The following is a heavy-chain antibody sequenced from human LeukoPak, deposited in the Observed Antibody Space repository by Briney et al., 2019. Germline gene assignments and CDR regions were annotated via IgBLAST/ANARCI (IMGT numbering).Heavy chain of an antibody. CDR2: ISGGGGST. D-gene: IGHD6-13*01. V-gene: IGHV3-23*01. J-gene: IGHJ6*02. Sequence: QPGGSLRLSCAASGFTFSSYAMSWVRQAPGMGLEWVSAISGGGGSTYYADSVKGRFTISRDNSKNTLYLQMNSLRAEDTAVYYCAKEEGWSSSPANYYYYGMDVWGQGTTVTVSS. CDR1: GFTFSSYA. CDR3: AKEEGWSSSPANYYYYGMDV.